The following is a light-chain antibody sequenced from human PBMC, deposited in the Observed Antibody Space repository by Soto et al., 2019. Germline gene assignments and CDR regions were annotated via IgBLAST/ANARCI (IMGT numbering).Light chain of an antibody. CDR1: QNISNNY. V-gene: IGKV3-20*01. CDR3: HQYGTSPYT. Sequence: EIVLTQSPGTLSLSPGEGATLSCRASQNISNNYLGWFQQKPGQAPRLLIYGASNRATGIPDRFSGSGSGTDFTLTITRLELEDFTMFYCHQYGTSPYTFGQGTKLEIK. J-gene: IGKJ2*01. CDR2: GAS.